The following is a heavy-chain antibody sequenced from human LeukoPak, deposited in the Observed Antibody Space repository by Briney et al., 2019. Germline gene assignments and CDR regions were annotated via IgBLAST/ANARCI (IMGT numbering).Heavy chain of an antibody. J-gene: IGHJ4*02. Sequence: GGSLRLSCAASGFTFSSYEMNWVRQAPGKGLEWVSYISTSGSPIYYADSVKGRFTISRDNAKNTLYLQMNSLRAEDTAVYYCARSDRKYYYDRSGYFSSDYWGQGTLVTVSS. CDR2: ISTSGSPI. V-gene: IGHV3-48*03. CDR3: ARSDRKYYYDRSGYFSSDY. D-gene: IGHD3-22*01. CDR1: GFTFSSYE.